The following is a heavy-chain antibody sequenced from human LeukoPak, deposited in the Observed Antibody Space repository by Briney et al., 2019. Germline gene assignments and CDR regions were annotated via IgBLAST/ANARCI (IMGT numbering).Heavy chain of an antibody. J-gene: IGHJ4*02. D-gene: IGHD2-8*01. Sequence: PSETLSLTCTVSSGSISSGSYYWSWIRQPAGKGLEWIGRIYTSGSTNYNPSLKSRVTISVDTSKNQFSLKLSSVTAADTAVYYCARDLYDYYFDYWGQGTLVTVSS. CDR3: ARDLYDYYFDY. V-gene: IGHV4-61*02. CDR2: IYTSGST. CDR1: SGSISSGSYY.